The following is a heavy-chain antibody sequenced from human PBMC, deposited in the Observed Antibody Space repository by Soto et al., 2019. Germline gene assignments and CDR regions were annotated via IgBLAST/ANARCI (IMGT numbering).Heavy chain of an antibody. V-gene: IGHV3-33*01. D-gene: IGHD4-17*01. CDR3: ARGPPDMTRRAQYFQH. CDR1: GFTFSSYG. Sequence: GGSLRLSCAASGFTFSSYGMHWVRQAPGKGLEWVAVIWYDGSNKYYADSVKGRFTISRDNSKNTLYLQMNSLRAEDTAVYYCARGPPDMTRRAQYFQHWGQGTLVTVSS. CDR2: IWYDGSNK. J-gene: IGHJ1*01.